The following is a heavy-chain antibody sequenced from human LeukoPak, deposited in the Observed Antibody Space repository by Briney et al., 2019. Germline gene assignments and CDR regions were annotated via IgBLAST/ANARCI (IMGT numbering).Heavy chain of an antibody. CDR2: ISYDGSNK. CDR3: ARDGPARAYYDILTGPNWFDP. V-gene: IGHV3-30*04. D-gene: IGHD3-9*01. J-gene: IGHJ5*02. CDR1: GFTFSSYA. Sequence: GWSLRLSCAASGFTFSSYAMHWVRQAPGKGLEWVAVISYDGSNKYYADSVKGRFTISRDNSKNTLYLQMNSLRAEDTAVYYCARDGPARAYYDILTGPNWFDPWGQGTLVTVSS.